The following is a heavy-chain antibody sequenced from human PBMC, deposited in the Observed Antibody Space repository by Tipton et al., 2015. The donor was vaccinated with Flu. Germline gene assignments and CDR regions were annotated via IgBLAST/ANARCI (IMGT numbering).Heavy chain of an antibody. CDR3: ARDGEQLAHLEY. J-gene: IGHJ4*02. V-gene: IGHV1-2*02. D-gene: IGHD6-6*01. Sequence: QVQLVQSGAEVKKPGASVKVSCRASGYIFSGYYIHWVRQAPGQGLEWMGWINPNSGGTNYAQKFQGRVTMTRDTSRNTAYMELSSLRSDDTAVYYCARDGEQLAHLEYWGQGTLVTVSS. CDR1: GYIFSGYY. CDR2: INPNSGGT.